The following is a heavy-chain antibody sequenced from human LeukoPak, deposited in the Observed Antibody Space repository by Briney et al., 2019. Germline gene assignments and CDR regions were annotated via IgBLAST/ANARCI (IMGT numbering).Heavy chain of an antibody. CDR3: ARVEGLLWFGESQVPRPTHFDY. V-gene: IGHV4-4*07. J-gene: IGHJ4*02. CDR1: GDPISSYY. CDR2: IYSSGST. D-gene: IGHD3-10*01. Sequence: PSETLSLTCTVSGDPISSYYWNWIRQPAGKGLEWIGRIYSSGSTNYNPSLKSRVSISVDTSKNQLSLKLSSVTAADTAVYYCARVEGLLWFGESQVPRPTHFDYWGQGTLVTVSS.